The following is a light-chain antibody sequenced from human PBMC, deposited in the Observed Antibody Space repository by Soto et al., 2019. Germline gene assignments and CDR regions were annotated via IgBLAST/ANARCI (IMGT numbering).Light chain of an antibody. Sequence: DIQMTQSPSTLSTSVGDRVTITCRASQSISSWLAWYQQKPGKAPKLLIYDASSLESGVPSRFSDSGSGTEFTLTISSLQPDDFATYYCQQSNSYSRTFGQGTKVEIK. CDR1: QSISSW. CDR2: DAS. J-gene: IGKJ1*01. CDR3: QQSNSYSRT. V-gene: IGKV1-5*01.